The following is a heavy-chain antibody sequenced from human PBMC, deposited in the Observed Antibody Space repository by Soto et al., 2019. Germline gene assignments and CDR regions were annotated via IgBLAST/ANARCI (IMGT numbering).Heavy chain of an antibody. J-gene: IGHJ4*02. D-gene: IGHD5-18*01. V-gene: IGHV1-46*01. CDR1: GYTVTYYY. Sequence: QVQLVQSGAEVKKPGASVKVSCKASGYTVTYYYVHWVRQAPGQGLEWMGIINPSSGGTSYAQKFQGRVTMTRDTSTSTVYMELSSLRSEDTAVYYCAREVERGSSYGYLEYWGQGTLVTVSS. CDR2: INPSSGGT. CDR3: AREVERGSSYGYLEY.